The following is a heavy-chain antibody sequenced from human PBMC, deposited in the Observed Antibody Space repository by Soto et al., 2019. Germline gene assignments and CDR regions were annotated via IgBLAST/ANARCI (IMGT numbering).Heavy chain of an antibody. CDR3: ARYSYSSGWYRQNWFDP. V-gene: IGHV1-69*13. CDR1: GGTFSSYA. J-gene: IGHJ5*02. CDR2: IIPIFGTA. Sequence: SVKVSCKASGGTFSSYAISWVRQAPGQGLEWMGGIIPIFGTANYAQKFQGRVTITADESTSTAYMELSSLRSEDTAVYYCARYSYSSGWYRQNWFDPWGQGTLVTVSS. D-gene: IGHD6-19*01.